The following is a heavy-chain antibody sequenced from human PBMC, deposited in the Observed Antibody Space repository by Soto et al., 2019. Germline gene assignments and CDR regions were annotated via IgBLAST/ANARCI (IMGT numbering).Heavy chain of an antibody. Sequence: ASVKVSCKASGFTFTSSAVQWVRQARGQRLEWIGWIVVGSGNTNYAQKFQERVTITRDMSTSTAYMELSSLRSEDTAVYYCAAEVDIVATTFDYWGQGTLVTVS. V-gene: IGHV1-58*01. CDR1: GFTFTSSA. CDR3: AAEVDIVATTFDY. CDR2: IVVGSGNT. D-gene: IGHD5-12*01. J-gene: IGHJ4*02.